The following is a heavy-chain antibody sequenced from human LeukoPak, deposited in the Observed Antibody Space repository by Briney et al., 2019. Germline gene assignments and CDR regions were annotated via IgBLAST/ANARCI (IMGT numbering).Heavy chain of an antibody. CDR1: GGSISSYY. Sequence: SETLSLTYPVSGGSISSYYCSWIRQPAGKGLEWIGRIYTSGSTNYNPSLKSRVTMSVDTSKNQFSLKLSSVTAADTAVYYCARDIGMITFGGVIVALGGPDALDIWGQGTMVTVSS. CDR3: ARDIGMITFGGVIVALGGPDALDI. D-gene: IGHD3-16*02. V-gene: IGHV4-4*07. J-gene: IGHJ3*02. CDR2: IYTSGST.